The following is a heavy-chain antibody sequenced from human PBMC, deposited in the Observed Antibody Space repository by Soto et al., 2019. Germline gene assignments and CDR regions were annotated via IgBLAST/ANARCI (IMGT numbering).Heavy chain of an antibody. CDR1: GGSMGNYY. D-gene: IGHD6-19*01. CDR2: IYTSGTA. J-gene: IGHJ5*01. CDR3: ARQRTYSSAWFDY. V-gene: IGHV4-4*07. Sequence: SETLSLTCTVSGGSMGNYYWTWIRQHAGKGLEWIGRIYTSGTANYNPSLKSRVTMLIDPSRNQFSLRLSSVTAADTALYYCARQRTYSSAWFDYWGQGTLVTVSS.